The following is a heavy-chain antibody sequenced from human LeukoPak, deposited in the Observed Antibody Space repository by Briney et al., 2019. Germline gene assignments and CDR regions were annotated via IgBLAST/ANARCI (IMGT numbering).Heavy chain of an antibody. J-gene: IGHJ3*02. CDR1: GGSISSGGYY. Sequence: SETLSLTCTVSGGSISSGGYYWSWIRQHPGKGLEWIGYIYYSGSTYYNPSLKSRVTISVDTSKNQFSLKLSSVTAADTAVYYCARSIADDAFDIWGQGTMVTVSS. CDR2: IYYSGST. V-gene: IGHV4-31*03. D-gene: IGHD6-13*01. CDR3: ARSIADDAFDI.